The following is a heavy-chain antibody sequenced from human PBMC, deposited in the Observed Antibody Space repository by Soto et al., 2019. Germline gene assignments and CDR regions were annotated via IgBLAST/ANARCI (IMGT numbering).Heavy chain of an antibody. J-gene: IGHJ4*02. CDR2: INAGNGNT. V-gene: IGHV1-3*01. D-gene: IGHD6-19*01. CDR3: ARGIAVPVDPDY. Sequence: QVQLVQSGAEVKKPGASVKVSCKASGYTFTRYAMHWVRQAPGQRLEWMGWINAGNGNTKYSQKFQGRVTITRDTSASTAYMELSSLRSEDTAVYYCARGIAVPVDPDYWGQGTLVTVSS. CDR1: GYTFTRYA.